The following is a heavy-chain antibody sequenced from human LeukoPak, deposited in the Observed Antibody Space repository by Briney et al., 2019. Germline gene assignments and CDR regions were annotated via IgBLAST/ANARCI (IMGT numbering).Heavy chain of an antibody. CDR1: GFTFDDYG. Sequence: GGSLRLSCAASGFTFDDYGMSWVRQAPGKGLEWVSSISSSSSYIYYADSVKGRFTISRDNAKNSLYLQMNSLRAEDTAVYYCARSNYGNAFDIWGQGTMVTVSS. CDR2: ISSSSSYI. D-gene: IGHD4-11*01. CDR3: ARSNYGNAFDI. V-gene: IGHV3-21*01. J-gene: IGHJ3*02.